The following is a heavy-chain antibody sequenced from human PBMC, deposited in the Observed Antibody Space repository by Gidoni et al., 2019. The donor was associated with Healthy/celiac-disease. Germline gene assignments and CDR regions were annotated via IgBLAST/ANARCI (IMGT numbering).Heavy chain of an antibody. V-gene: IGHV3-33*01. CDR2: IWYDGSNK. CDR1: GFTLSSYG. Sequence: QVQLLEPGGGVVQHGRSLRPSVAASGFTLSSYGMHWVPQAPGKGLGWVAVIWYDGSNKYYADSVKGRFTISRDNSKNTLYLQMNSLRAEDTAVYYCASGEGYYYYGMDVWGQGTTVTVSS. J-gene: IGHJ6*02. D-gene: IGHD3-10*01. CDR3: ASGEGYYYYGMDV.